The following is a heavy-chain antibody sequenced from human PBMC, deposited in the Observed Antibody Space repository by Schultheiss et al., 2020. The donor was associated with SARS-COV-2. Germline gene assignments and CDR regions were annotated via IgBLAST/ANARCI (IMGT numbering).Heavy chain of an antibody. V-gene: IGHV3-74*01. CDR1: GFTFSSYW. J-gene: IGHJ6*02. CDR2: INSDGSST. D-gene: IGHD3-3*01. Sequence: GESLKISCAASGFTFSSYWMHWVRQAPGKGLVWVSRINSDGSSTSYADSVKGRFTISRDNAKNTLYLQMNSLRAEDTAVYYCARVGAGASKYDFWSGYPRYYYYYYGMDVWGQGTTVTVSS. CDR3: ARVGAGASKYDFWSGYPRYYYYYYGMDV.